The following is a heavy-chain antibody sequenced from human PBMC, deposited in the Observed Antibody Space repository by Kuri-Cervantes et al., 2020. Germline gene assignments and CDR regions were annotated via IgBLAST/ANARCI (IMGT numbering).Heavy chain of an antibody. CDR1: GLTISSDW. CDR2: INSDGSST. CDR3: ARGPSKGWGSYYNPYYYYGMDV. Sequence: ETLSLTCAASGLTISSDWMHWVRQVPGKGLVWVSRINSDGSSTNYADSVKGRFTISRDNAKNTVYLQMNSLRAEDTAVYYCARGPSKGWGSYYNPYYYYGMDVWGQGTTVTVSS. D-gene: IGHD3-10*01. J-gene: IGHJ6*02. V-gene: IGHV3-74*01.